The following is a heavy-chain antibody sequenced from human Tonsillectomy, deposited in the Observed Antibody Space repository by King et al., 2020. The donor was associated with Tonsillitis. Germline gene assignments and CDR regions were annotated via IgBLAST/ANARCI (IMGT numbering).Heavy chain of an antibody. CDR1: GGTFSSYA. CDR2: IIPIFHSA. CDR3: ARGKEAHDTSGYLGALII. D-gene: IGHD3-22*01. V-gene: IGHV1-69*01. J-gene: IGHJ3*02. Sequence: QLVQSGAEVKEPGSSVKVSCKASGGTFSSYAISWVRQAPGQGLEWMGGIIPIFHSATYAQKFQGRVTIAADESTSTAYMELSGLRSEDTALYFCARGKEAHDTSGYLGALIIWGQGTLVTVSS.